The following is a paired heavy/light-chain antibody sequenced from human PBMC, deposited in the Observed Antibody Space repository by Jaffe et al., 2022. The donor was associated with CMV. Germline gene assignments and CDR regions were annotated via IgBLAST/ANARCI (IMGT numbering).Light chain of an antibody. CDR2: DAS. Sequence: EIVLTQSPATLSLSPGERATLSCRASQSVNSYLAWYQHKPGQAPRLLMYDASNRATGIPARFSGSGSGTDFTLTISSLEPEDFAVYYCQQRSNWPRTFGQGTKVEIK. V-gene: IGKV3-11*01. CDR1: QSVNSY. CDR3: QQRSNWPRT. J-gene: IGKJ1*01.
Heavy chain of an antibody. V-gene: IGHV3-21*01. CDR2: ISSSSSYI. D-gene: IGHD6-13*01. CDR1: GFTFSSYT. Sequence: EVQLVESGGGLVKPGGSLRLSCAASGFTFSSYTMNWVRQAPGKGLEWVSSISSSSSYIYYADSVKGRFTISRDNAKNSLWLQMNSLKAEDTAVYYCAKDGATGIAAPGSDYWGQGSLVTVSS. CDR3: AKDGATGIAAPGSDY. J-gene: IGHJ4*02.